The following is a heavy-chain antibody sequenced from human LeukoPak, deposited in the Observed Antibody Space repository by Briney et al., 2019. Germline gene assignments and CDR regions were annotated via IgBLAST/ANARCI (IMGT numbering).Heavy chain of an antibody. D-gene: IGHD5-12*01. CDR1: GFTFSSYE. J-gene: IGHJ4*02. CDR3: AKVKGGYSGYDSFPLDY. V-gene: IGHV3-30*02. CDR2: IRYDGSNK. Sequence: GGSLRLSCAASGFTFSSYEMNWVRQAPGKGLEWVAFIRYDGSNKYYADSVKGRFTISRDNSKNTLYLQMNSLRAEDTAVYYCAKVKGGYSGYDSFPLDYWGQGTLVTVSS.